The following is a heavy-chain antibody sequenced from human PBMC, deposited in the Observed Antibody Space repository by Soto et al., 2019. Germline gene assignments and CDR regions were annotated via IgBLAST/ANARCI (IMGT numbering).Heavy chain of an antibody. V-gene: IGHV3-21*01. CDR2: ISSSSSYI. J-gene: IGHJ3*01. Sequence: GWSMRLSYPAAGMTFSTYSKNWVRQAPWNGLEWVSSISSSSSYIYYADSVKGRFTISRDNTKNSLYLQMNSLRAEDTAVYHCARESSDILTGYDNDAFHVWGQWPMVTVSS. CDR1: GMTFSTYS. D-gene: IGHD3-9*01. CDR3: ARESSDILTGYDNDAFHV.